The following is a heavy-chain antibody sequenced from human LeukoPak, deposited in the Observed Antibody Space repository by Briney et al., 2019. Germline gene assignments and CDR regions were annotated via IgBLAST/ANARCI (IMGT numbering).Heavy chain of an antibody. V-gene: IGHV3-7*03. CDR1: GLIFSNYW. CDR2: IKEDGSET. D-gene: IGHD3-10*01. CDR3: EAYGSV. Sequence: GGSLRLSCAASGLIFSNYWMTWVRQAPGKGLEWVANIKEDGSETYYVDSVKGRFTISRDSDKNTLYLQMNSLRAEDTAVYYCEAYGSVWGQGTLVTVSS. J-gene: IGHJ4*02.